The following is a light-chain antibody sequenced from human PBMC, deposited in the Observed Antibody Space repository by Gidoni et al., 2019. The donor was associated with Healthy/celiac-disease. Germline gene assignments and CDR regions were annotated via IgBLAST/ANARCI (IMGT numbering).Light chain of an antibody. V-gene: IGKV3-15*01. CDR3: QQYNNWPPWT. CDR1: QSVSSN. Sequence: EIVMKQSPATLSVSPGERATLSCRASQSVSSNLAWYQQKPGQAPRLLIYGASTRATGIPARFSGSGSVTEFTLTISSLQSEDFAVYYCQQYNNWPPWTFGQGTKVEIK. J-gene: IGKJ1*01. CDR2: GAS.